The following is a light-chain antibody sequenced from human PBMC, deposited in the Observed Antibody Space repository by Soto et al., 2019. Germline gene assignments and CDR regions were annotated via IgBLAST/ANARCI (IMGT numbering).Light chain of an antibody. J-gene: IGLJ1*01. CDR3: AAWDDNLSGLYV. Sequence: QSVLTQSPSGSGIPGQRVTITCSGRASTIGRNYVYWYQQLPGTAPKLLIYRNSQRPSGVPDRFSGSKSGTSASLAISGLWSEDEADYYCAAWDDNLSGLYVFGAGTKVTVL. CDR2: RNS. V-gene: IGLV1-47*03. CDR1: ASTIGRNY.